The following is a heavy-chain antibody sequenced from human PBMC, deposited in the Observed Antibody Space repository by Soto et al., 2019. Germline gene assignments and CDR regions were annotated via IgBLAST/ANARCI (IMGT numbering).Heavy chain of an antibody. D-gene: IGHD3-22*01. CDR2: ISGSGGST. CDR1: GLTFSSYA. Sequence: PGGSLRLSCAASGLTFSSYAMSWVRQAPGKGLEWVSAISGSGGSTYYADSVKGRFTISRDNSKNTLYLQMNSLRAEDTAVYYCARDYDSSGYYYYYGMDVWGQGTTVTVSS. J-gene: IGHJ6*02. CDR3: ARDYDSSGYYYYYGMDV. V-gene: IGHV3-23*01.